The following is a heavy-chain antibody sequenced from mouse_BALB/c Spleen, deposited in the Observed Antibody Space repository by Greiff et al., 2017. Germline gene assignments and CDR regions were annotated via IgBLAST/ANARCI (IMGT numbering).Heavy chain of an antibody. CDR3: ARRYGNYDY. D-gene: IGHD2-10*02. CDR1: GYSITSDYA. CDR2: ISYSGST. Sequence: EVQGVESGPGLVKPSQSLSLTCTVTGYSITSDYAWNWIRQFPGNKLEWMGYISYSGSTSYNPSLKSRISITRDTSKNQFFLQLNSVTTEDTATYYCARRYGNYDYWGQGTTLTVSS. J-gene: IGHJ2*01. V-gene: IGHV3-2*02.